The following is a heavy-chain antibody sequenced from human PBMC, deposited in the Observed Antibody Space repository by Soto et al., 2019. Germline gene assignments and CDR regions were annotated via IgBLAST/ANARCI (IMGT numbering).Heavy chain of an antibody. V-gene: IGHV4-34*01. CDR1: GGSFSGYY. CDR2: INHSGST. D-gene: IGHD5-18*01. Sequence: QVQLQQWGAGLLKPSETLSLTCAVYGGSFSGYYWSWIRQPPGKGLEWIGEINHSGSTNYNPSLKSRVTISVDTSKNLFSLKLSSVTAADTAVYYCASGGTRGYSYVFSSLNYFDYWGQGTLVTVSS. CDR3: ASGGTRGYSYVFSSLNYFDY. J-gene: IGHJ4*02.